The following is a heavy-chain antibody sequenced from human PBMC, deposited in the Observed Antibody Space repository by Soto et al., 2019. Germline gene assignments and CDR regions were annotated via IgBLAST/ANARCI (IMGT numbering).Heavy chain of an antibody. V-gene: IGHV1-69*13. CDR2: IIPIFGTA. Sequence: GASVKVSCKASGGTFSSYAISWVRQAPGQGLEWMGGIIPIFGTANYAQKLQGRVTITADESTSTAYMELSSLRSEDTAVYYCARIGPYDSSGSNDYWGQGTLVTVSS. J-gene: IGHJ4*02. CDR1: GGTFSSYA. CDR3: ARIGPYDSSGSNDY. D-gene: IGHD3-22*01.